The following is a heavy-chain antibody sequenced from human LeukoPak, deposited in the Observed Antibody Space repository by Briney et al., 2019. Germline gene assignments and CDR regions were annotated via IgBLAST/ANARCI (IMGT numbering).Heavy chain of an antibody. CDR1: GFTFSDYT. CDR3: ARDPNVLGITPYYFDF. CDR2: ISSDSSYI. J-gene: IGHJ4*02. Sequence: GSLRLSCAASGFTFSDYTMTWVRQAPGKGLEWVASISSDSSYIGYADSVKGRFTISRDNAKNSLFLKTDTLRGDDTGIYYCARDPNVLGITPYYFDFWGQGTLVTVSS. V-gene: IGHV3-21*01. D-gene: IGHD3-10*02.